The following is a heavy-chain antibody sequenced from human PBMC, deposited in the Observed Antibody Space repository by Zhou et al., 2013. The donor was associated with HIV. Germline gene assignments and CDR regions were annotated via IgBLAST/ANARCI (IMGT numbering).Heavy chain of an antibody. CDR1: GYTFTAYD. CDR3: ASYGPGYNWMYS. J-gene: IGHJ4*02. D-gene: IGHD1-20*01. Sequence: QVQLVQSGAEVKKPGASVKISCKTSGYTFTAYDMNWVRQATGQGLEWMGWMNPNTGSAGSAQMFQGRVTFTSNTSIGTAYMELSSLTYDDTAVYFCASYGPGYNWMYSWGQGTLVTVSS. V-gene: IGHV1-8*03. CDR2: MNPNTGSA.